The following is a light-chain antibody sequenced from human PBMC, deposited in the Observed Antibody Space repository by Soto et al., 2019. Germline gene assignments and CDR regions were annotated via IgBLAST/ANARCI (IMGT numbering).Light chain of an antibody. CDR3: QQYNNWPPIT. V-gene: IGKV3-15*01. J-gene: IGKJ5*01. CDR1: ETVTGK. Sequence: EIVLTQSPGTLSLSPGDRATLSCRASETVTGKYLAWYQQKAGQAPRLLIYGASTRATGIPARFSGSGSGTEFTLTISSLQSEDFAVYYCQQYNNWPPITFGQGTRLEIK. CDR2: GAS.